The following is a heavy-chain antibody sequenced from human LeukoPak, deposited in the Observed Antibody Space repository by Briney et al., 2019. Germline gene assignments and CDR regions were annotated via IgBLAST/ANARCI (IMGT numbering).Heavy chain of an antibody. D-gene: IGHD3-3*01. CDR1: GFTFSSYS. Sequence: GGSLRLSCAASGFTFSSYSMNWVRQAPGKGLEWVSSISSSSSYIYYADSVKGRFTISRDNTKNSLYLQMNSLRVEDTAVFYCARDQYDTWSRRGNFDSWGQGTLVIVSS. CDR3: ARDQYDTWSRRGNFDS. CDR2: ISSSSSYI. V-gene: IGHV3-21*04. J-gene: IGHJ4*02.